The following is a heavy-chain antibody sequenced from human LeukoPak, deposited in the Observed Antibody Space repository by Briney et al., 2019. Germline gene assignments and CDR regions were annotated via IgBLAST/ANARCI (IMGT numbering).Heavy chain of an antibody. J-gene: IGHJ4*02. V-gene: IGHV1-69*04. Sequence: ASVKVSCKASGGTFSSYAISWVRQAPGQGLEWMGRIIPILGIANYAQKFQGRVTVTADKSTSTAYMELSSLRSEDTAVYYCARVSFSSGWFPFDYWGQGTLVTVSS. CDR2: IIPILGIA. D-gene: IGHD6-19*01. CDR3: ARVSFSSGWFPFDY. CDR1: GGTFSSYA.